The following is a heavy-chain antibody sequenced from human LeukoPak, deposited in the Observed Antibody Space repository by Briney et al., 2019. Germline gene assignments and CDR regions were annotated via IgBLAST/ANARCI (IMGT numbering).Heavy chain of an antibody. CDR2: IYPGDSDT. CDR1: GYSFTSYW. V-gene: IGHV5-51*01. Sequence: GESLKISCKGSGYSFTSYWIGWVRQMPGKGLECMGIIYPGDSDTRYSPSFQGQVTISADKSISTAYLQWSSLKASDTAMYYCARRYCSSSRCYFQFDHWGQGTPVTVSS. J-gene: IGHJ4*02. D-gene: IGHD2-15*01. CDR3: ARRYCSSSRCYFQFDH.